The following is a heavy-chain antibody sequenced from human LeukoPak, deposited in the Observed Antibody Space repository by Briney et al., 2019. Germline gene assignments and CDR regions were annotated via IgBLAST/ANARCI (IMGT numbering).Heavy chain of an antibody. D-gene: IGHD3-9*01. CDR3: ARDLGDYDILTGRDY. J-gene: IGHJ4*02. V-gene: IGHV3-21*01. CDR2: ISSSSSYI. CDR1: GFTFSSYS. Sequence: GGSLRLSCAASGFTFSSYSMTWVRQAPGKGLEWVSSISSSSSYIYYADSVKGRFTISRDNAKNSLYLQMNSLRAEDTAVYYCARDLGDYDILTGRDYWGQGTLVTVSS.